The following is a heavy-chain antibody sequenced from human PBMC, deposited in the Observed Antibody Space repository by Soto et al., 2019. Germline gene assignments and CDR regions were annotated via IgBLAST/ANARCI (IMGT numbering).Heavy chain of an antibody. CDR2: IYPSGST. V-gene: IGHV4-59*01. CDR3: ARGPAPCLGSTCYISAFDI. CDR1: GGSMSRSY. D-gene: IGHD2-15*01. J-gene: IGHJ3*02. Sequence: QVQLQESGPGLVKPSETLSLTCTVAGGSMSRSYGNWIRQPPGKGLEWSGYIYPSGSTNYNPSLDSRGTISMDTYRNQFSLELSSVTAADTAMYYCARGPAPCLGSTCYISAFDIWGQGTMVTVSS.